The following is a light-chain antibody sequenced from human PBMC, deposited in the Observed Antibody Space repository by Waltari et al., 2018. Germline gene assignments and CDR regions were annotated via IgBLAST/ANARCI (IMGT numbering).Light chain of an antibody. CDR3: QQSYSSPWT. Sequence: DIQMTQSPVSLSASVGDTVTITCRASHNIGTFLSWYQQRPAKAPTVLIYAASTLQRGVPSRFSGSGSGTDFTLTIFSLQPEDFAIYYCQQSYSSPWTFAQGTKVEIK. CDR1: HNIGTF. J-gene: IGKJ1*01. CDR2: AAS. V-gene: IGKV1-39*01.